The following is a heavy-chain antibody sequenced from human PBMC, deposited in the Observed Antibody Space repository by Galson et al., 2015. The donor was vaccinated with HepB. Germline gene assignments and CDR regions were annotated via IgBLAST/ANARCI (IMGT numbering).Heavy chain of an antibody. V-gene: IGHV1-46*01. J-gene: IGHJ6*02. CDR1: GYTFTSYY. CDR3: ARVTLGYSYGHPARSYYGMDV. D-gene: IGHD5-18*01. CDR2: INPSGGST. Sequence: SVKVSCKASGYTFTSYYMHWVRQAPGQGLEWMGIINPSGGSTSYAQKFQGRVTMTRDTSTSTVYMELSSLRSEDTAVYYCARVTLGYSYGHPARSYYGMDVWGQGTTVTVSS.